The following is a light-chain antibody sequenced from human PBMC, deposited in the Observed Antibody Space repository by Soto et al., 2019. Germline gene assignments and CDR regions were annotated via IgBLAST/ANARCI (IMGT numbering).Light chain of an antibody. CDR1: SSDVGGYNY. V-gene: IGLV2-14*01. J-gene: IGLJ2*01. CDR3: SSYTSSSLV. CDR2: EVS. Sequence: QSALTQPASVSGSPGQSITISCTGTSSDVGGYNYVSWYQQNPGKAPKLMIYEVSNRPSGVSNRFSGSKSGNTASLTISGLQAEDEADYYCSSYTSSSLVFGGGTKLTVL.